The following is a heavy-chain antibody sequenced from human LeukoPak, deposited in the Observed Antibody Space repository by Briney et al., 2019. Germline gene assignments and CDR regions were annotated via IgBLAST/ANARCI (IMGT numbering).Heavy chain of an antibody. J-gene: IGHJ4*02. D-gene: IGHD3-22*01. CDR2: IYYSGST. V-gene: IGHV4-31*03. CDR3: ARGPQSRLGYYYESPYYFDY. CDR1: GGSISSGGYY. Sequence: PSETLSLTCTVSGGSISSGGYYWSWIRQHPGKGLEWIGYIYYSGSTNYNPSLKSRVTISVDTSKNQFSLKLSSVTAADTAVYYCARGPQSRLGYYYESPYYFDYWGQGTLVTVSS.